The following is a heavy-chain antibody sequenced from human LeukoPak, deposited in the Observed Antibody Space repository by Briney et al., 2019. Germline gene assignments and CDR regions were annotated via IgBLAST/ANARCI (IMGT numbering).Heavy chain of an antibody. D-gene: IGHD6-6*01. CDR3: ARGDPTRPLPHYYMDV. J-gene: IGHJ6*03. CDR2: MNPNSGNT. Sequence: GASVKVSCKASGFTFTSYDINWVRQATGQGLEWMGWMNPNSGNTGYAQKFQGRVTMTRDTSTSTVYMELSSLRSEDTAVYYCARGDPTRPLPHYYMDVWGKGTTVTVSS. V-gene: IGHV1-8*02. CDR1: GFTFTSYD.